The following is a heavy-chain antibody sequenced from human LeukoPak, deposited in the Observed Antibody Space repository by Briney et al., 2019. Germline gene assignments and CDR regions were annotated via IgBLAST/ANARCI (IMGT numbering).Heavy chain of an antibody. V-gene: IGHV1-69*13. D-gene: IGHD2-2*01. CDR3: ATLGGYCSSTSCSYFDY. CDR2: IIPIFGTA. Sequence: ASVKVSCKASGGTFSSYAISWERQAPGQGLEWMGGIIPIFGTANYAQKFQGRVTITADESTSTAYMELSSLRSEDTAVYYCATLGGYCSSTSCSYFDYWGQGTLVTVSS. CDR1: GGTFSSYA. J-gene: IGHJ4*02.